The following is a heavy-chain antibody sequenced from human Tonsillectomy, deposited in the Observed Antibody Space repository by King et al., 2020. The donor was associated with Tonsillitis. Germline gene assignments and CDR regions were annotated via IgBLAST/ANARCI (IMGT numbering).Heavy chain of an antibody. V-gene: IGHV5-51*01. CDR3: ARPGYCYDCSGISNWYFDL. CDR1: GYSFTSYW. D-gene: IGHD3-22*01. CDR2: IYPGDSDT. Sequence: QLVQSGAEVKKPGESLKISCKGSGYSFTSYWIGWVRQMPGKGLEWMGIIYPGDSDTRYSPSFQGQVTISADKSISTAYLQWSSLKASDTAMYYCARPGYCYDCSGISNWYFDLWGRGTLVTVSS. J-gene: IGHJ2*01.